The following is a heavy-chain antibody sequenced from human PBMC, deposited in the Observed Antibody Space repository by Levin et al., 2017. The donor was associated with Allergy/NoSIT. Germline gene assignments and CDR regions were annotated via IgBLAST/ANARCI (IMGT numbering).Heavy chain of an antibody. J-gene: IGHJ4*02. CDR2: INPSGGST. CDR3: AREEAGGIVATIGLNY. D-gene: IGHD5-12*01. Sequence: ASVKVSCKAPGYTFTSYYMHWVRQAPGQGLEWMGIINPSGGSTSYAQKFQGRVTMTRDTSTSTVYMELSSLRSEDTAVYYCAREEAGGIVATIGLNYWGQGTLVTVSS. CDR1: GYTFTSYY. V-gene: IGHV1-46*01.